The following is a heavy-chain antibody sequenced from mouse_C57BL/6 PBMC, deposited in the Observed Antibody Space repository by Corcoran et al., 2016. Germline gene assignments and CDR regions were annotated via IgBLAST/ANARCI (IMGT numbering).Heavy chain of an antibody. CDR3: ARLEYDDKGWYYAMDY. V-gene: IGHV9-3*01. Sequence: QIQLVQSGPELKKPGETVKISCKASGYTFTTYGMSWVKQAPGKGLKWMGWINTYSGVPTYADDFKGRFAFSLETSASTAYLQINNLKNEDTATYFCARLEYDDKGWYYAMDYWGQGTSVTVSS. D-gene: IGHD2-3*01. CDR2: INTYSGVP. CDR1: GYTFTTYG. J-gene: IGHJ4*01.